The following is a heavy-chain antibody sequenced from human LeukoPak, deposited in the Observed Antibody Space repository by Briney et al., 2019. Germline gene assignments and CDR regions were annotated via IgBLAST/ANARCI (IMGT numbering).Heavy chain of an antibody. Sequence: GGYLRLSCAASGFTFSRYSMNWVRQAPGKGLEWVSSMSVSSGLIYYADSVKGRFTVSRDNAKNSLYLQMNSLRADDTAVYYCAREFEGSASGAGYWGRGTLVTVSS. D-gene: IGHD3-16*01. J-gene: IGHJ4*02. CDR2: MSVSSGLI. V-gene: IGHV3-21*01. CDR1: GFTFSRYS. CDR3: AREFEGSASGAGY.